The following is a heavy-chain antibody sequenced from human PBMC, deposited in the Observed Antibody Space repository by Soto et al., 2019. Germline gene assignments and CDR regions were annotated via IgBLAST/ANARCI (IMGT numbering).Heavy chain of an antibody. Sequence: PAGSLRLSCAASGFTFTSYTMNWVRQAPGKGLEWVSSISSSSDYIYYADSMKGRVTISRDNAKNSLFLDMNSLTGEDTAVYYCARARVYATGPLDFWGQGTLVTAPQ. CDR1: GFTFTSYT. D-gene: IGHD6-13*01. J-gene: IGHJ4*02. CDR2: ISSSSDYI. V-gene: IGHV3-21*06. CDR3: ARARVYATGPLDF.